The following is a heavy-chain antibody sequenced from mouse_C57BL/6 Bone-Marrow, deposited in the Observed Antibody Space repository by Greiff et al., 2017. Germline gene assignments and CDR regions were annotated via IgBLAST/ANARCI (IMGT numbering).Heavy chain of an antibody. V-gene: IGHV5-6*01. J-gene: IGHJ3*01. CDR3: ARQREYYYGSSPLCAY. Sequence: EVQLVESGGDLVKPGGSLKLSCAASGFTFSSYGMSWVRQTPDKRLEWVATISSGGSYTYYPDSVKGRFTISRDNAKNTLYLQMSSLKSEDTAMDYCARQREYYYGSSPLCAYWGQGTLVTVSA. D-gene: IGHD1-1*01. CDR2: ISSGGSYT. CDR1: GFTFSSYG.